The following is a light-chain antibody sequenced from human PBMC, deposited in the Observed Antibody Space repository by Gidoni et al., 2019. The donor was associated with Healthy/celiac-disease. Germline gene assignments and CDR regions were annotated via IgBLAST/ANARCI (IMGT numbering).Light chain of an antibody. CDR1: QRVTSK. CDR3: QQYNNWPPST. V-gene: IGKV3-15*01. CDR2: GAA. J-gene: IGKJ4*01. Sequence: IVITQSPATVSVSPWERATLACRASQRVTSKLAWYQQKPGQAPRLLIYGAATRATVSPARCSGSGSGTEVSLTISSLQFEDVAVYYCQQYNNWPPSTFGGGTKVEIK.